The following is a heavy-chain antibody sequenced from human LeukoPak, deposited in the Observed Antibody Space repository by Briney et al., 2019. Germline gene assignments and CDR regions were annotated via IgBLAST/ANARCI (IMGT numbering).Heavy chain of an antibody. J-gene: IGHJ5*02. CDR3: ARREQQLYWFDP. CDR1: EITLSNYG. CDR2: INHSGST. V-gene: IGHV4-34*01. Sequence: GSLRLSCAVSEITLSNYGMSWVRQPPGKGLEWIGEINHSGSTNYNPSLKSRVTISVDTSKNQFSLKLSSVTAADTAVYYCARREQQLYWFDPWGQGTLVTVSS. D-gene: IGHD6-13*01.